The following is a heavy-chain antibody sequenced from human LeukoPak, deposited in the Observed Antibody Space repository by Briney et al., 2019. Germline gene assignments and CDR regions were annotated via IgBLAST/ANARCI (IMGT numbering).Heavy chain of an antibody. CDR2: ISGSGGSA. CDR3: AMSFKQNPPYDILTGYRYYFDY. D-gene: IGHD3-9*01. J-gene: IGHJ4*02. Sequence: GGSLRLSCAASGFTFSSYAMSWVRQAPGKGLEWVSAISGSGGSAYYADSVKGRFTISRDNSKNTLYLQMNSLRAEDTAVYYCAMSFKQNPPYDILTGYRYYFDYWGQGTLVTVSS. V-gene: IGHV3-23*01. CDR1: GFTFSSYA.